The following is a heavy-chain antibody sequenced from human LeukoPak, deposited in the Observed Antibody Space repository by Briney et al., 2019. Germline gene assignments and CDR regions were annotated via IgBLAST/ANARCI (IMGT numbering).Heavy chain of an antibody. Sequence: SETLSLTCTVSSDSISSSSNYWAWVRQSPGKGLEWIGAIYYSGHTYYNPSLKSRITMSVDTSKNQFSLKVCYVTAADTAVYYCARHEEEDGYNAKTIDYWGQGTLVTVYS. CDR1: SDSISSSSNY. J-gene: IGHJ4*02. V-gene: IGHV4-39*01. D-gene: IGHD5-24*01. CDR2: IYYSGHT. CDR3: ARHEEEDGYNAKTIDY.